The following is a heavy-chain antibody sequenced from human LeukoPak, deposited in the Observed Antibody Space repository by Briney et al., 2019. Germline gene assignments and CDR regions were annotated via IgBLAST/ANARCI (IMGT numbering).Heavy chain of an antibody. D-gene: IGHD6-19*01. CDR2: INAGNGNT. J-gene: IGHJ4*02. CDR3: ARDGSSGWDNFDY. V-gene: IGHV1-3*01. CDR1: GYTFTSYA. Sequence: ASVKVSCKASGYTFTSYAMHWVRQAPGQRLEWMGWINAGNGNTKYSQKFHGRVTITRDTSASTAYMELSSLRSEDTAVYYCARDGSSGWDNFDYWGQGTLVTVSS.